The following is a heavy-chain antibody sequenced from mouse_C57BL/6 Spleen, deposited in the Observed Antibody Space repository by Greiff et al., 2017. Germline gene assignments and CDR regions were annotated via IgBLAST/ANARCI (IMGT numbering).Heavy chain of an antibody. CDR3: ARKDYFDY. Sequence: QVQLQQPGAELVRPGSSVKLSCKASGYTFTSYWMHWVKQRPIQGLEWIGNIDPSDSETYYNQKFKDKATLTVDKSSSPADMKLSSLTSEDAAVYYCARKDYFDYWGQGTTLTVSS. J-gene: IGHJ2*01. CDR2: IDPSDSET. CDR1: GYTFTSYW. V-gene: IGHV1-52*01.